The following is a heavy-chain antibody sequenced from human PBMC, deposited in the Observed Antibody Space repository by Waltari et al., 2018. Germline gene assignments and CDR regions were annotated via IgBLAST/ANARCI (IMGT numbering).Heavy chain of an antibody. Sequence: QVQLQESGPGLVKPSETLSLTCAVPGDSITSASYWGWIRQPPGKGLEWIGYVYHVGSSSYTPSLKSRVTMSVDTSKRQFSLNLSSVTAADTAVYYCARHESAHYGGFDSWGRGTLVTVSA. V-gene: IGHV4-38-2*01. CDR3: ARHESAHYGGFDS. CDR1: GDSITSASY. D-gene: IGHD4-17*01. CDR2: VYHVGSS. J-gene: IGHJ4*02.